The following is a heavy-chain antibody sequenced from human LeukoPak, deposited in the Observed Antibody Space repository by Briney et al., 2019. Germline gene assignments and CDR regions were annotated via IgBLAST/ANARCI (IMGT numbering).Heavy chain of an antibody. CDR1: GGSISSYY. Sequence: SETLSLTCTVSGGSISSYYWSWIRQSPGKGLEWIGYIYYSGSTNYNPSLKSRVTISVDTSKNQFSLKLSSVTAADTAVYYCARSRGQGDYNLLATWDYWGQGTLVTVSS. J-gene: IGHJ4*02. CDR2: IYYSGST. V-gene: IGHV4-59*01. D-gene: IGHD4-17*01. CDR3: ARSRGQGDYNLLATWDY.